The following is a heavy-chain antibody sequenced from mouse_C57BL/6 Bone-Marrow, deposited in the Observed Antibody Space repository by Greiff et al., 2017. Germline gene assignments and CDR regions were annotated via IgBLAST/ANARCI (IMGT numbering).Heavy chain of an antibody. V-gene: IGHV5-12*01. Sequence: EVNVVESGGGLVQPGGSLKLSCAASGFTFSDYYMYWVRQTPEKRLEWVAYISNGGGSTYYPDTVKGRFTISRDNAKNTLYLQMSRLKSEDTAMYYCARRYYYGSSFWYFDVWGTGTTVTVSS. D-gene: IGHD1-1*01. CDR1: GFTFSDYY. CDR2: ISNGGGST. J-gene: IGHJ1*03. CDR3: ARRYYYGSSFWYFDV.